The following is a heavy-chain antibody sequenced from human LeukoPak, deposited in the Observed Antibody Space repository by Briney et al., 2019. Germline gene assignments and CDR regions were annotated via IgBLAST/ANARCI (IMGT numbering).Heavy chain of an antibody. Sequence: SETLSLTCTVSGGSISSYYWSWIRQPAGKGLEWIGRIYSSGSTNYNPSLKSRVTMSVDTSKNQFSLKLSSVTAADTALYYCARGGSAGWNGYFDYWGQRTLVTVSS. CDR3: ARGGSAGWNGYFDY. J-gene: IGHJ4*02. CDR2: IYSSGST. V-gene: IGHV4-4*07. D-gene: IGHD1-1*01. CDR1: GGSISSYY.